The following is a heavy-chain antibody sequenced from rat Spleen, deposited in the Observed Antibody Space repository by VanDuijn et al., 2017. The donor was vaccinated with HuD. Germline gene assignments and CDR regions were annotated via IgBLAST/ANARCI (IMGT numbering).Heavy chain of an antibody. CDR2: MRYNGDT. CDR3: TCSTEGGFAY. J-gene: IGHJ3*01. Sequence: QVQLKESGPGLVQPSQTLSLTCTVSGFSLTGNNVHWVRQPPGKGLEWMGRMRYNGDTYYNSALKSRLSISRDTSKNQVFLKMNSLQTDDTAIYYCTCSTEGGFAYWGQGTLVTVSS. D-gene: IGHD1-11*01. CDR1: GFSLTGNN. V-gene: IGHV2-63*01.